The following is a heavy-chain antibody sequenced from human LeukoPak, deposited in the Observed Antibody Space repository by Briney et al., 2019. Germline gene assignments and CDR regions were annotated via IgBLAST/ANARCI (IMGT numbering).Heavy chain of an antibody. Sequence: ASVKVSCKTSGYTFTYYAVSWVRQAPGQGLEWMGWISGYNGNTNYAQEFQGRVTMTTDTSTSTAYMELRSLRSDDTAVYFCARDTITYGTPGDYWDQGTLVTVSS. D-gene: IGHD1-1*01. CDR3: ARDTITYGTPGDY. J-gene: IGHJ4*02. V-gene: IGHV1-18*01. CDR2: ISGYNGNT. CDR1: GYTFTYYA.